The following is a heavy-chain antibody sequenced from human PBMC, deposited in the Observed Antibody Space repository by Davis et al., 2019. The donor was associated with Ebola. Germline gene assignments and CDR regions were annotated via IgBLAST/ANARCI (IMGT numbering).Heavy chain of an antibody. CDR3: ARGTIFGVVIMGPWFDP. CDR1: GGSFSGYY. CDR2: INHGGST. Sequence: MPSETLSLTCAVYGGSFSGYYWSWIRQPPGKGLEWIGEINHGGSTNYNPSLKSRVTISVDTSKNQFSLKLSSVTAADTAVYYCARGTIFGVVIMGPWFDPWGQGTLVTVSS. V-gene: IGHV4-34*01. D-gene: IGHD3-3*01. J-gene: IGHJ5*02.